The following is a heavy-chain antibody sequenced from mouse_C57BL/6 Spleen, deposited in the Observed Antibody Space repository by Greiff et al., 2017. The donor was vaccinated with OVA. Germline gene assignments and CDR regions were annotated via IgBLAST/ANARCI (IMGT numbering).Heavy chain of an antibody. J-gene: IGHJ3*01. Sequence: QVQLKQPGAELVRPGTSVKLSCKASGYTFTSYWMHWVKQRPGQGLEWIGVIDPSDSYTNYNQKFKGKATLTVDTSSSTAYMQLSSLTSEDSAVYYCAKEGQLRLRGGFAYWGQGTLVTVSA. V-gene: IGHV1-59*01. CDR3: AKEGQLRLRGGFAY. D-gene: IGHD3-2*02. CDR1: GYTFTSYW. CDR2: IDPSDSYT.